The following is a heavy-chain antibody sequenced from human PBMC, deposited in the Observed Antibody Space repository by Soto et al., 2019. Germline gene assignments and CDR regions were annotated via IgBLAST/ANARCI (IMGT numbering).Heavy chain of an antibody. CDR3: ASQLLYGY. CDR2: MNSDGSTI. D-gene: IGHD1-1*01. CDR1: GFTFRTSL. V-gene: IGHV3-74*01. J-gene: IGHJ4*02. Sequence: GGSLRLSCAASGFTFRTSLMHWVRQAPGKGLVWVARMNSDGSTISYADSVKGRFTISRDNAKNTLFLQMNSLRVEDTALYYCASQLLYGYWGQGTLVTVSS.